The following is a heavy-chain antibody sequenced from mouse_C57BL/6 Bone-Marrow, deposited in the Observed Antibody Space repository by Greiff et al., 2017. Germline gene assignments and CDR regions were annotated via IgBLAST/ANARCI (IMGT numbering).Heavy chain of an antibody. CDR2: FYPGDGDT. Sequence: VQLQQSGPELVKPGASVKISCKASGYAFSSSWMNWVKQRPGKGLEWIGRFYPGDGDTNYNGKFKGKATLTADKSSSTAYMQLSSLTSEDSAVYFCARGGMVTYYYAMDYWGQGTSVTVSS. J-gene: IGHJ4*01. D-gene: IGHD2-2*01. CDR3: ARGGMVTYYYAMDY. CDR1: GYAFSSSW. V-gene: IGHV1-82*01.